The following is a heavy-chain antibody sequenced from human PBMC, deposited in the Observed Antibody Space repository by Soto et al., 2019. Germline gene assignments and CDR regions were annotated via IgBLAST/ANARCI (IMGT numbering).Heavy chain of an antibody. CDR3: ASVVKCTNGVCHDY. CDR2: ISYDGSNK. Sequence: PGGSLRLSCAASGFTFSSYAMHWVRQAPGKGLEWVAVISYDGSNKYYADSVKGRFTISRDNSKNTLYLQMNSLRAEDTAVYYCASVVKCTNGVCHDYWGQGTLVTVSS. D-gene: IGHD2-8*01. J-gene: IGHJ4*02. CDR1: GFTFSSYA. V-gene: IGHV3-30-3*01.